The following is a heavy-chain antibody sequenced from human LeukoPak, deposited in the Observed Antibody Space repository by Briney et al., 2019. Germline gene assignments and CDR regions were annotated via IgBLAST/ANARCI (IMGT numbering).Heavy chain of an antibody. CDR2: IYYSGST. J-gene: IGHJ5*02. Sequence: PSETLSLTCTVSGGSISSYYWSWIRQPPGKGLEWIGHIYYSGSTNYNPSLKSRVTISVDTSKNQFSLKLSSVTAADPAVYYCARAGCGGDCYSRSRWFDPWGQGTLVTVSS. CDR3: ARAGCGGDCYSRSRWFDP. D-gene: IGHD2-21*02. V-gene: IGHV4-59*01. CDR1: GGSISSYY.